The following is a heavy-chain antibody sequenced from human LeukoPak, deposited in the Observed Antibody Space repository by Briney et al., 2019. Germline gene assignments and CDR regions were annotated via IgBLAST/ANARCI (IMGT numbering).Heavy chain of an antibody. Sequence: ASVKVSCKASGYTFTGYYMHWVRQAPGQGLEWMGRINPNSGGTNYAQKFQGRVTMSRDTSISTAYMELSRLRSDDTAVYYCARERFGAAQIAAAGISPPFAYNWFDPWGQGTLVTVSS. J-gene: IGHJ5*02. CDR3: ARERFGAAQIAAAGISPPFAYNWFDP. CDR2: INPNSGGT. V-gene: IGHV1-2*06. CDR1: GYTFTGYY. D-gene: IGHD6-13*01.